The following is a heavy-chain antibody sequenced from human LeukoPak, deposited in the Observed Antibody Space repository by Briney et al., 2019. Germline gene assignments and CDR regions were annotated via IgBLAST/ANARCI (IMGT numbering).Heavy chain of an antibody. Sequence: GGSLRLSCAASGFTFSSYSMNWVRQAPGKGLEWVSYISSSSSTIYYADSVKGRFTISRDNAKNSLYLQMNSLRAEDTAVYYCARDLYQYYDFWSGHPDAFDIWGQGTIVTVSS. CDR2: ISSSSSTI. CDR3: ARDLYQYYDFWSGHPDAFDI. V-gene: IGHV3-48*01. D-gene: IGHD3-3*01. CDR1: GFTFSSYS. J-gene: IGHJ3*02.